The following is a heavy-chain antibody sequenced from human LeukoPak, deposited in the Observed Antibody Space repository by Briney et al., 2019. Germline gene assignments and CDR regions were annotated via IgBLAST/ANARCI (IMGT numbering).Heavy chain of an antibody. CDR3: AKSVHIVVVTADDGGYYYMDV. CDR2: IKQDGSEK. Sequence: GGSLRLSCAASGFTFNRYWMSWVRQAPGKGLEWVANIKQDGSEKYYVDSVKGRFTISRDNSKNTLYLQMNSLRAEDTAVYYCAKSVHIVVVTADDGGYYYMDVWGKGTTVTVSS. V-gene: IGHV3-7*01. D-gene: IGHD2-21*02. J-gene: IGHJ6*03. CDR1: GFTFNRYW.